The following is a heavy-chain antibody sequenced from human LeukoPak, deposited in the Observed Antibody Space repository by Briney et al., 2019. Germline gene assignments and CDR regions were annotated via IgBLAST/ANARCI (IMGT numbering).Heavy chain of an antibody. Sequence: SETLSLTCAVYGGSFSNYYWSWIRQSPGKGLEWIGEITHSGSTNYNPSLKSRVTISVDTSKNQFSLKLSSVTAADTAVYYCARGYGSGSYYPYWGQGTLVTVSS. D-gene: IGHD3-10*01. CDR1: GGSFSNYY. V-gene: IGHV4-34*01. J-gene: IGHJ4*02. CDR3: ARGYGSGSYYPY. CDR2: ITHSGST.